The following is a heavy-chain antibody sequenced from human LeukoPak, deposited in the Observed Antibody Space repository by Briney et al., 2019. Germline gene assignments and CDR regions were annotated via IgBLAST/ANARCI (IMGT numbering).Heavy chain of an antibody. V-gene: IGHV4-4*07. J-gene: IGHJ4*02. CDR2: IYTSGST. D-gene: IGHD3-22*01. CDR3: ARNYYDSSGYKYAFDY. Sequence: SETLSLTCTVSGGSISNYYWSWIRQPAGKGLEWIGRIYTSGSTNYNPSLKSRVTMSIDTSKNQFSLKLSSVTAADTAVYYCARNYYDSSGYKYAFDYWGQGTLVTVPS. CDR1: GGSISNYY.